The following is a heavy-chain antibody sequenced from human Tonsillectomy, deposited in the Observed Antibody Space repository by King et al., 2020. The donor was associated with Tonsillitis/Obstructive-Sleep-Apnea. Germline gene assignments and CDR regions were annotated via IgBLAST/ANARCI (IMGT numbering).Heavy chain of an antibody. D-gene: IGHD3-22*01. J-gene: IGHJ4*02. Sequence: VQLVESGGGLVKPGGSLRLSCAASGFTFSDYYMSWIRQAPGKGLEWVSYISSSGSIIYYADSVKGRFTISRDNAKNSMYLQMNSLRAEDTAVYYCARVPPYYYDSSGYYYDYFDYWSQGTLVTVSS. CDR2: ISSSGSII. V-gene: IGHV3-11*01. CDR1: GFTFSDYY. CDR3: ARVPPYYYDSSGYYYDYFDY.